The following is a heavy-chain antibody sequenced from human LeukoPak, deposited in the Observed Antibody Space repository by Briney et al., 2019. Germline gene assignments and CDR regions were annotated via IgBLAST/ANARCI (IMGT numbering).Heavy chain of an antibody. J-gene: IGHJ4*02. CDR2: IYTSGST. CDR1: GGSISSYY. Sequence: PSETLSLTCTVSGGSISSYYWSWIRQPAGKGLEWIGRIYTSGSTNYNPSLKSRVTISVDKSKNQFSLKLSSVTAADTAVYYCARGGTDSSGYYYGGYFDYWDQGTLVTVSP. CDR3: ARGGTDSSGYYYGGYFDY. D-gene: IGHD3-22*01. V-gene: IGHV4-4*07.